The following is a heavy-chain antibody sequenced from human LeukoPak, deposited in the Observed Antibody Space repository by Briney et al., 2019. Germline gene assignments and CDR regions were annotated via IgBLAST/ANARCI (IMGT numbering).Heavy chain of an antibody. V-gene: IGHV3-9*01. D-gene: IGHD3-3*01. Sequence: GRSLRLSCAASGFTFDDYAMHWVRQAPGKGLKWVSGISWNSGSIGYADSVKGRFTISRDNAKNSLYLQMNSLRAEDTALYYCALGIFTNFDYWGQGTLVTVSS. J-gene: IGHJ4*02. CDR1: GFTFDDYA. CDR2: ISWNSGSI. CDR3: ALGIFTNFDY.